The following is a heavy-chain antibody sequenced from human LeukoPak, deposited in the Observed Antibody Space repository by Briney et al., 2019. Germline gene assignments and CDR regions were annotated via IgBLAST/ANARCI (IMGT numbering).Heavy chain of an antibody. J-gene: IGHJ4*02. D-gene: IGHD3-22*01. Sequence: GGSLRLSCAASGFTFSSYAMSWVRQAPGKGLEWVSAISGSGGSTYYADSVKGRFTISRDNSKNTLYLQMNSLRAEDTAVYYCARGDSSGYYYFDYWGQGTLVTVSS. CDR3: ARGDSSGYYYFDY. V-gene: IGHV3-23*01. CDR1: GFTFSSYA. CDR2: ISGSGGST.